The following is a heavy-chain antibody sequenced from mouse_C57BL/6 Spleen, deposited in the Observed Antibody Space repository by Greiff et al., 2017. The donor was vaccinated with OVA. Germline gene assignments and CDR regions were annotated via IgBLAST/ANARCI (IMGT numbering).Heavy chain of an antibody. J-gene: IGHJ4*01. Sequence: EVKLMESGGGLVKPGGSLKLSCAASGFTFSSYAMSWVRQTPEKRLEWVATISDGGSYTYYPDNVKGRFTISRDNAKNNLYLQMSHLKSEDTAMYYCARVEYAMDYWGQGTSVTVSS. CDR3: ARVEYAMDY. V-gene: IGHV5-4*03. CDR1: GFTFSSYA. CDR2: ISDGGSYT.